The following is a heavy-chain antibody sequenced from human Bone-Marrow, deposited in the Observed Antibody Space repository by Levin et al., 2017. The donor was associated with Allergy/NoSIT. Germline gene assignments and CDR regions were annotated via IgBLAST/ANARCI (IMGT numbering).Heavy chain of an antibody. Sequence: SQTLSLPCPVSGGDLHNNNYYWAWIRQPPGKGLEWIGSMYFSGKTYYKPSLKSRITISVDTSKNQFSLKVTSVTAADTALYYCAIQDSVVVPGYFAYWGQGTLVSVSS. J-gene: IGHJ4*02. CDR2: MYFSGKT. V-gene: IGHV4-39*01. CDR1: GGDLHNNNYY. D-gene: IGHD2-21*02. CDR3: AIQDSVVVPGYFAY.